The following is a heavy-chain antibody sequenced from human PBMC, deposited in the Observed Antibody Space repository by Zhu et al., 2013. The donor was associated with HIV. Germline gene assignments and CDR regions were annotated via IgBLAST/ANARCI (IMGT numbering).Heavy chain of an antibody. CDR2: IIPIFGTP. CDR3: ARDSRSSSGFDY. D-gene: IGHD6-6*01. Sequence: QVTVMQSEAVVKKPGSSVKVSCKASGGTFSSYAISWVRQAPGQGLEWMGGIIPIFGTPNYAQKFQGRVTITADESTSTAYMELSSLRSEDTAVYYCARDSRSSSGFDYWGQGTLVTVSS. CDR1: GGTFSSYA. V-gene: IGHV1-69*01. J-gene: IGHJ4*02.